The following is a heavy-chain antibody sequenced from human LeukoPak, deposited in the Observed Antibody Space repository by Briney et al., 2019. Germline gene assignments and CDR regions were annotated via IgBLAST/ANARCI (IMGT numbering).Heavy chain of an antibody. D-gene: IGHD5-18*01. CDR2: ISGSGGST. CDR3: AKDIRRGYNYGYDQFAY. CDR1: GFTFSSYS. J-gene: IGHJ4*02. V-gene: IGHV3-23*01. Sequence: PGGSLRLSCAASGFTFSSYSMNWVRQAPGKGLEWVSAISGSGGSTYYADSVKGRFTISRDNSKNTLYLQMNSLRAEDTAIYYCAKDIRRGYNYGYDQFAYWGQGTLVTVSS.